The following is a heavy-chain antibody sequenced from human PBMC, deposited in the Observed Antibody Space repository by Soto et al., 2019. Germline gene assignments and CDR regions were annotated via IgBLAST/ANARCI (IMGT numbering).Heavy chain of an antibody. Sequence: QVQLVQSGAEGKKPGSSVKVSCKASGGTFSSYAISWVRQAPGQGLEWMGGIIPIVGTANYAQKFQGRVTITADESTRTAYMQMSSLRSEDTAVYYCASLCSVGSCYPRPPYYYYYRMDVWDQGPTVTVSS. D-gene: IGHD2-15*01. CDR1: GGTFSSYA. CDR3: ASLCSVGSCYPRPPYYYYYRMDV. CDR2: IIPIVGTA. V-gene: IGHV1-69*01. J-gene: IGHJ6*02.